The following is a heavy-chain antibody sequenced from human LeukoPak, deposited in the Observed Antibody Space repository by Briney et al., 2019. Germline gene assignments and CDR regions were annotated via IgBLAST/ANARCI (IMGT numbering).Heavy chain of an antibody. D-gene: IGHD1-26*01. CDR2: INPDDSEI. CDR3: ARPVGGNGMVV. CDR1: GYSFTNYW. J-gene: IGHJ6*02. V-gene: IGHV5-51*01. Sequence: GESLKISCKGSGYSFTNYWIGWVRQTPGKGLEWMGIINPDDSEIKYSPSLQGQVTISADKSISTAYLQWSSLKASDTAMYYCARPVGGNGMVVWGQGTTVTVSS.